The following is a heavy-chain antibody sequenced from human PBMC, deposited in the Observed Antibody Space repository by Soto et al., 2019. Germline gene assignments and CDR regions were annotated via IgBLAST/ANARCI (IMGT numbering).Heavy chain of an antibody. CDR3: ARGTAYYDFWSGLYYYYVMDV. CDR1: GFTFSSYA. D-gene: IGHD3-3*01. Sequence: GGSLRLSCAASGFTFSSYAMHWVRQAPGKGLEWVAVISYDGSNKYYADSVKGRFTSSRDNSKNTLYLQMNSLRAEYTAVYYCARGTAYYDFWSGLYYYYVMDVWGQGTTVTVSS. J-gene: IGHJ6*02. V-gene: IGHV3-30-3*01. CDR2: ISYDGSNK.